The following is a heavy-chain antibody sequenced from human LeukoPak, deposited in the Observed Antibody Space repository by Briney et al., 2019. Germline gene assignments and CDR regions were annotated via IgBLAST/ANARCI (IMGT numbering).Heavy chain of an antibody. J-gene: IGHJ5*02. CDR3: ARDSGEYSSSSRRSRRNWFDP. CDR2: ISYDGSNK. Sequence: GGSLRLSCAASGFTFSSYAMHWVRQAPGKGLEWVAVISYDGSNKYYADSVKGRFTISRDNSKNTLYLQMNSLRAEDTAVYYCARDSGEYSSSSRRSRRNWFDPWGQGTLVTVSS. D-gene: IGHD6-6*01. CDR1: GFTFSSYA. V-gene: IGHV3-30-3*01.